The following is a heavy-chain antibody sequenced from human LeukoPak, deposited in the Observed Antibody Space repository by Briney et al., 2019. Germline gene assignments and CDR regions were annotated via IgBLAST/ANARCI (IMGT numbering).Heavy chain of an antibody. CDR3: ARNPTTTVVTLNWFDP. J-gene: IGHJ5*02. D-gene: IGHD4-23*01. Sequence: GGSLRLSCAASGFTFSSYAMHWVRQAPGKGLEWVAVISYDGSNKYYADSVKGRFTISRDNSKNTLYLQMNSLRAEDTAVYYCARNPTTTVVTLNWFDPWGQGALVTVSS. CDR1: GFTFSSYA. CDR2: ISYDGSNK. V-gene: IGHV3-30-3*01.